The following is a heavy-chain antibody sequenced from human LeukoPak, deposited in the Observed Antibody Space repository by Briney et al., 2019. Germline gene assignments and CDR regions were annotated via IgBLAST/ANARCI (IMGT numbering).Heavy chain of an antibody. CDR2: IGDSGGNT. J-gene: IGHJ4*02. V-gene: IGHV3-48*03. CDR1: GFTFSSYE. Sequence: PGGSLRLSCAASGFTFSSYEVHWVRQAPGKGLEWVSYIGDSGGNTNYAGSVKGRFTISRDNAKNSLYLQMNSLRAEDTAVYYCARDPTYYLDSSGYSYFDFWGQGTLVTVSS. CDR3: ARDPTYYLDSSGYSYFDF. D-gene: IGHD3-22*01.